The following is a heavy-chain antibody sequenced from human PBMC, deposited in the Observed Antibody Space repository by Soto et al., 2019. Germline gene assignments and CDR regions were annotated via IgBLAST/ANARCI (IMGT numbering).Heavy chain of an antibody. D-gene: IGHD2-2*01. V-gene: IGHV1-24*01. CDR2: FDPEDGET. CDR3: AGIVVVPAATAAFDI. J-gene: IGHJ3*02. CDR1: GYTLTELS. Sequence: VSCNVSGYTLTELSMHWVRQAPGKGLEWMGGFDPEDGETIYAQKFQGRVTMTEDTSTDTAYMELSSLRSEDTAVYYCAGIVVVPAATAAFDIWGQGTMVTVS.